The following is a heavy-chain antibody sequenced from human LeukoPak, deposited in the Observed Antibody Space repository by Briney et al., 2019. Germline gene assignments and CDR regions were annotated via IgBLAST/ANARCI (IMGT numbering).Heavy chain of an antibody. J-gene: IGHJ6*02. CDR1: GFSFSDYI. V-gene: IGHV3-48*01. CDR3: AREPSMVRGVIITSYYYYGMDV. CDR2: ITISSSII. D-gene: IGHD3-10*01. Sequence: GGSLRLSCAASGFSFSDYIMNWVRQAPGKGLEWVSSITISSSIIYYADSVKGRFTISRDNSKNTLYLQMNSLRAEDTAVYYCAREPSMVRGVIITSYYYYGMDVWGQGTSVTVSS.